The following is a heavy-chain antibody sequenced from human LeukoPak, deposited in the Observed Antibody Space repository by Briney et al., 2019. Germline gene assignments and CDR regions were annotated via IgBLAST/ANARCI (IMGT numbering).Heavy chain of an antibody. D-gene: IGHD3-22*01. V-gene: IGHV1-2*02. J-gene: IGHJ3*02. CDR3: ARAVFPQKLTYYYDSSGHDAFDI. Sequence: ASVKVSCKASGYTFIDYYIHWVRQAPGQGLECMGWMNPKTDDTRYEEKFQGRVAMTRETSITTAYMELSGLNSDDTAVYYCARAVFPQKLTYYYDSSGHDAFDIWGQGTMVTVSS. CDR1: GYTFIDYY. CDR2: MNPKTDDT.